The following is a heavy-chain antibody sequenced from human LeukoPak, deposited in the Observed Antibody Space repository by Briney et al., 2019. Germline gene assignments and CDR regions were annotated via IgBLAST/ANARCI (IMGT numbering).Heavy chain of an antibody. Sequence: GGSLRLSCEASGFIFSTYWMNWVRQAPGKGLVWVSRISRDGSDINYADSVKRRFTISRDNAKNTLYQQMNSLRAEDTAVYFCARDPAVAGADNWGQGTLVTVSS. CDR3: ARDPAVAGADN. J-gene: IGHJ4*02. CDR2: ISRDGSDI. V-gene: IGHV3-74*01. D-gene: IGHD6-19*01. CDR1: GFIFSTYW.